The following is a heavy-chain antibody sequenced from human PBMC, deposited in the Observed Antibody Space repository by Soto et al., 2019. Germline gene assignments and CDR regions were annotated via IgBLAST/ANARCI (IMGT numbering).Heavy chain of an antibody. CDR1: GYTFTGYY. CDR3: ARGRFLEWSDAFDI. V-gene: IGHV1-2*04. D-gene: IGHD3-3*01. J-gene: IGHJ3*02. Sequence: ASVQVSCKASGYTFTGYYMHWVRQAPGQGLEWMGWINPNSGGTNYAQKFQGWVTMTRDTSISTAYMELSRLRSDDTAVYYCARGRFLEWSDAFDIWGQGTMVTVSS. CDR2: INPNSGGT.